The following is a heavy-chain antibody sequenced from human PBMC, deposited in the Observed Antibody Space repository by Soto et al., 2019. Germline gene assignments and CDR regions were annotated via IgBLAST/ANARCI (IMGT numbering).Heavy chain of an antibody. CDR2: IYYSGST. J-gene: IGHJ3*02. D-gene: IGHD5-12*01. CDR1: GGSISSSSYY. V-gene: IGHV4-39*07. CDR3: ARDFFQDPGRYSGYDYTAFDI. Sequence: PSETLSLTCTVSGGSISSSSYYWGWIRQPPGKGLEWIGSIYYSGSTYYNPSLKSRVTISVDTSKNQFSLKLSSVTAADTAVYYCARDFFQDPGRYSGYDYTAFDIWGQGTMVTVSS.